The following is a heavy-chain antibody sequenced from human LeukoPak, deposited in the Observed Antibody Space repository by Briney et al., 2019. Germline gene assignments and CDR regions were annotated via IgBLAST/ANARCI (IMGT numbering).Heavy chain of an antibody. CDR1: GFTFTSSA. CDR2: IVVGSGNT. J-gene: IGHJ4*02. Sequence: GTSVKVSCKASGFTFTSSAVQWVRQARGQRLEWIGWIVVGSGNTNYAQKFQERVTITRDMSTSTAYMELSSLRSEDTAVYYCASGERITVIVVSSYFDYWGQGTLVTVSS. CDR3: ASGERITVIVVSSYFDY. V-gene: IGHV1-58*01. D-gene: IGHD3-22*01.